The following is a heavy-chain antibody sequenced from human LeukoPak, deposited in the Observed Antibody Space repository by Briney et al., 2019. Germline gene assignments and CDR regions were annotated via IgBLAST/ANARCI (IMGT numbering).Heavy chain of an antibody. J-gene: IGHJ4*02. Sequence: ASVKVSCKASGYTFTSYDINWVRQATGQGLEWMGWMNPNSGNTGYAQKFQGRVTMIRNTSISTAYMELSSLRSEDTAVYYCASSFSGYDWAKFDYWGQGTLVTVSS. CDR2: MNPNSGNT. CDR1: GYTFTSYD. V-gene: IGHV1-8*01. CDR3: ASSFSGYDWAKFDY. D-gene: IGHD5-12*01.